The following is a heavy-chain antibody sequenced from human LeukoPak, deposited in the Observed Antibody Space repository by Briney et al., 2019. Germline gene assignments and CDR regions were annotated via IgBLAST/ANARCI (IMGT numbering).Heavy chain of an antibody. D-gene: IGHD3-22*01. Sequence: PSETLSLTCTVSGGSISSYYWSWIRQPAGKGLEWIGRIYTSGSTNYNPSLKSRVTMSVDTSKNQFSLKVSSVTAADTAVYYCARVIYASSGSYYYYMDVWGKGTTVTVSS. V-gene: IGHV4-4*07. CDR1: GGSISSYY. CDR2: IYTSGST. CDR3: ARVIYASSGSYYYYMDV. J-gene: IGHJ6*03.